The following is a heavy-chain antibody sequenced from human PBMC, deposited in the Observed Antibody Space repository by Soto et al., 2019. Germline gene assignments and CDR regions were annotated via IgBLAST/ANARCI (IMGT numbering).Heavy chain of an antibody. D-gene: IGHD3-22*01. CDR2: TTVDGSSI. Sequence: EVQLVESGGGLVQPGGSLRLSCAPSGSTFSYHWVHCVRQAPGKGLEWVSRTTVDGSSISYADSVKGRFTISRDIAKNTFYLQMSSLRAEDTAVYYCTTISSAVGYSAFDIWGQGTMITVSS. J-gene: IGHJ3*02. V-gene: IGHV3-74*01. CDR3: TTISSAVGYSAFDI. CDR1: GSTFSYHW.